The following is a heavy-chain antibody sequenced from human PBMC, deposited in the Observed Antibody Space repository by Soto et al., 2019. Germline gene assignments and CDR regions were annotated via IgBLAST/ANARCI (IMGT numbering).Heavy chain of an antibody. V-gene: IGHV3-30*18. J-gene: IGHJ4*02. Sequence: QVQLVESGGGVVQPGGSLRLSCAASGFTFSRYGMHWVRQAPGKGLEWVAVVSNDGSNKYYADSVKGRFTISRDNPKNTLFLQLNSLRAEDTAVYYCAKAQDLSPYYYDSGGRNPLDYWGQGALVTVSS. CDR3: AKAQDLSPYYYDSGGRNPLDY. D-gene: IGHD3-22*01. CDR2: VSNDGSNK. CDR1: GFTFSRYG.